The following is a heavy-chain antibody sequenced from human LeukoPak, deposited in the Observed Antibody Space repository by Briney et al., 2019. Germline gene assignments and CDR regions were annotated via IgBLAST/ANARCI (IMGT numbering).Heavy chain of an antibody. V-gene: IGHV3-74*01. CDR3: ARGTSAAPGIDY. CDR1: GFDFATYW. CDR2: INSDGSSA. D-gene: IGHD6-13*01. Sequence: GGSLRLSCAASGFDFATYWMYWVRQAPGKGLVWVAQINSDGSSATCGHSAKGRFSISRDNAKHTLFLYMSSLRAEDTAVYYCARGTSAAPGIDYWGQGTLVAVSS. J-gene: IGHJ4*02.